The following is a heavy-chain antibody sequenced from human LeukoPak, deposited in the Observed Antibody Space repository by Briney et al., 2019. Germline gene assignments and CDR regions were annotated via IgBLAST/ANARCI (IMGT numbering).Heavy chain of an antibody. CDR3: ARAPIDYYDSSGQPDY. CDR2: MNPNSGNT. D-gene: IGHD3-22*01. Sequence: GASVKVSCTASGYTFTSYDINWVRQATGQGLEWMGWMNPNSGNTGYAQKFQGRVTMTRNTSISTAYMELSSLRSEDTAVYYCARAPIDYYDSSGQPDYWGQGTLVTVSS. CDR1: GYTFTSYD. J-gene: IGHJ4*02. V-gene: IGHV1-8*01.